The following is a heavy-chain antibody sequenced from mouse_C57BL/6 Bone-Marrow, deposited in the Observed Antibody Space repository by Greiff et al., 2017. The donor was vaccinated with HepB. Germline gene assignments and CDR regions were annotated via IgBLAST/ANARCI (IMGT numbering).Heavy chain of an antibody. J-gene: IGHJ2*01. CDR1: GFTFSDYG. Sequence: EVQLVESGGGLVKPGGSLKLSCAASGFTFSDYGMNWVRKAPEKGLEWVAYISSGSSTIYYADTVKGRFTISRDNAKNTLFLQMTSLRSEDTAMYYCARGGPDYWGQGTTLTVSS. V-gene: IGHV5-17*01. CDR2: ISSGSSTI. CDR3: ARGGPDY.